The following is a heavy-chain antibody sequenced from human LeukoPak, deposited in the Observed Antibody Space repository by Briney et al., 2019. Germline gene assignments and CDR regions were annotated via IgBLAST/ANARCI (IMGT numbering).Heavy chain of an antibody. V-gene: IGHV3-23*01. CDR2: ISGSGGST. J-gene: IGHJ6*02. CDR3: ARENLNGLDV. CDR1: GFTFSSYA. Sequence: GGSLRLSCAASGFTFSSYAMSWVRQAPGKGLEWVSAISGSGGSTYYADSVKGRFTISRDNAKNSLFLQMNSLRAEDTAVYYCARENLNGLDVWGQGTTVTVSS.